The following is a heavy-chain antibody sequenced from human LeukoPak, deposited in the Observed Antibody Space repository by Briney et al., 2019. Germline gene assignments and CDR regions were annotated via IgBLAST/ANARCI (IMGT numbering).Heavy chain of an antibody. Sequence: GGSLRLSCAASGFTFSSYAMSWVRQAPGKGLEWVSAISGSGGSTYYADSVKGRFTISRDNSKNTLYLQMNSLRAEDTAVYYCAKGGMGAKGSNWFDPWGQGTLVTVSS. J-gene: IGHJ5*02. V-gene: IGHV3-23*01. CDR1: GFTFSSYA. CDR2: ISGSGGST. CDR3: AKGGMGAKGSNWFDP. D-gene: IGHD1-26*01.